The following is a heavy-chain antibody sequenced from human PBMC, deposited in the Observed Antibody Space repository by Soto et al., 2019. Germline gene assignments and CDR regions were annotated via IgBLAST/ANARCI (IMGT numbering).Heavy chain of an antibody. Sequence: KGLEWIGEINHSGSTNYNPSLKSRVTISVDTSKNQFSLKLSSVTAADTAVYYCARGLFFFVWGRGHPRSSFVSAFLRNRSSDL. J-gene: IGHJ2*01. CDR2: INHSGST. CDR3: ARGLFFFVWGRGHPRSSFVSAFLRNRSSDL. V-gene: IGHV4-34*01. D-gene: IGHD2-8*01.